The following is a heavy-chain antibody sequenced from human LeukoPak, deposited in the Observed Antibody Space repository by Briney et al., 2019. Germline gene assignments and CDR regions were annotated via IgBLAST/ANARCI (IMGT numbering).Heavy chain of an antibody. D-gene: IGHD4-17*01. V-gene: IGHV3-48*03. CDR1: GFTFSSYE. J-gene: IGHJ4*02. CDR3: PRDFRDYGDDY. Sequence: GGTLRLSCAASGFTFSSYEMNWVRQAPGKGLEWVSYISSSGSTIYYADSVKGRFTISRDNAKNSLYLQMNSLRAEDTAVYYCPRDFRDYGDDYWGQGTLVTVSS. CDR2: ISSSGSTI.